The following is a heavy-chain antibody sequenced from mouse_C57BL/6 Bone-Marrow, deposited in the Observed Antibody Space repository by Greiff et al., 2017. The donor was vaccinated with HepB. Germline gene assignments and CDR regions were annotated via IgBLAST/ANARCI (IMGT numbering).Heavy chain of an antibody. Sequence: VQGVESGAELVRPGASVTLSCKASGYTFTDYEMHWVKQTPVHGLEWIGAIDPETGGTAYNQKFKGKAILTADKSSSTAYMELRSLTSEDSAVYYCTRGFITTGFDYWGQGTTLTVSS. CDR2: IDPETGGT. CDR1: GYTFTDYE. D-gene: IGHD1-1*01. CDR3: TRGFITTGFDY. J-gene: IGHJ2*01. V-gene: IGHV1-15*01.